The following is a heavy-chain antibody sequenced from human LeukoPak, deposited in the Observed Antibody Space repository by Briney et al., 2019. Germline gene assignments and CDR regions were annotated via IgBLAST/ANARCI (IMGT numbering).Heavy chain of an antibody. J-gene: IGHJ6*03. D-gene: IGHD6-13*01. CDR2: INPSGGST. CDR1: GYTFTSYY. Sequence: GASVKVSCKASGYTFTSYYMHWVRQAPGQGLEWMGIINPSGGSTSYAQKFQGGVTMTRDMSTSTVYMELSSLRSEDTAVYYCARDGVAASDYYYYYYMDVWGKGTTVTVSS. V-gene: IGHV1-46*01. CDR3: ARDGVAASDYYYYYYMDV.